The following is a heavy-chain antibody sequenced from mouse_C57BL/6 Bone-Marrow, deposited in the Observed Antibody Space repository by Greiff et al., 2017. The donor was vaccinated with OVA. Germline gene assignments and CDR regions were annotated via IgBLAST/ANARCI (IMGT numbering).Heavy chain of an antibody. J-gene: IGHJ2*01. D-gene: IGHD1-1*01. CDR2: INPSTGGT. Sequence: EVQLQQSGPELVKPGASVKISCKASGYSFTGYYMNWVKQSPEKSLEWIGEINPSTGGTTYNQKFKAKATLTVDKSSSTAYMQLKSLTSEDSAVYYCARADYGSSYYFDYWGQGTTLTVSS. CDR3: ARADYGSSYYFDY. V-gene: IGHV1-42*01. CDR1: GYSFTGYY.